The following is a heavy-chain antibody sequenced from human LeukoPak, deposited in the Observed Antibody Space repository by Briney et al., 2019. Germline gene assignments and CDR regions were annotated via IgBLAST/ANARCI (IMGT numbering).Heavy chain of an antibody. CDR3: ARDPGITMVRGVDYYYYYMDV. CDR2: IYYSGST. CDR1: GGSISSYY. D-gene: IGHD3-10*01. V-gene: IGHV4-59*12. J-gene: IGHJ6*03. Sequence: SETLSLTCTVSGGSISSYYWSWIRQPPGKGLEWIGYIYYSGSTSYNPSLKSRVTISVDTSKNQFSLKLSSVTAADTAVYYCARDPGITMVRGVDYYYYYMDVWGKGTTVTVSS.